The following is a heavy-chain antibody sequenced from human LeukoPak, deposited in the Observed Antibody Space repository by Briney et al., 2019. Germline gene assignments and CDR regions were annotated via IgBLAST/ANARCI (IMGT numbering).Heavy chain of an antibody. D-gene: IGHD3-10*01. CDR1: GFTFSSYG. CDR3: ARDFYVGSKSYYIGY. V-gene: IGHV3-33*08. CDR2: IWYDGSNK. Sequence: GGSLRLSCAASGFTFSSYGMHWVRQAPGKGLEWVAVIWYDGSNKYYVESVKGRFTISRDNSKNTLYLQMNSLRAEDTAVYYCARDFYVGSKSYYIGYWGHGTLVTVSS. J-gene: IGHJ4*01.